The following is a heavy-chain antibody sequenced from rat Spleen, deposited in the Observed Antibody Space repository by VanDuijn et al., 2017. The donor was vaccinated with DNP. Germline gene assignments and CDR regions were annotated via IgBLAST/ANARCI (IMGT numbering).Heavy chain of an antibody. J-gene: IGHJ2*01. CDR3: ARPDY. CDR1: GFNFNDYW. V-gene: IGHV5-7*01. Sequence: EVQLVESGGGLVQPGRSMKLSCAASGFNFNDYWMGWVRQAPGKGLEWVASITYDGGSTNYRDSVKGRFTISRDNAKSTLYLQMDSLRSEDTATYYCARPDYWGQGVMVTVSS. CDR2: ITYDGGST.